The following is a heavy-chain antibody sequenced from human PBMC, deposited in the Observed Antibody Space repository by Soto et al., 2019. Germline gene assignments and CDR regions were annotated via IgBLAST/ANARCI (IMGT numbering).Heavy chain of an antibody. D-gene: IGHD3-16*01. CDR1: GFTFGDYA. CDR3: TRGPTHCWGSAKAFDS. CDR2: IRSKAYGGTT. Sequence: GSLRLSCTASGFTFGDYAMSWFRQAPGKGLEWVGFIRSKAYGGTTEYAASVKGRFTISRDDSKSIAYLQMNSLKTEDTAVYYCTRGPTHCWGSAKAFDSWGQGTLVTVSS. V-gene: IGHV3-49*03. J-gene: IGHJ4*02.